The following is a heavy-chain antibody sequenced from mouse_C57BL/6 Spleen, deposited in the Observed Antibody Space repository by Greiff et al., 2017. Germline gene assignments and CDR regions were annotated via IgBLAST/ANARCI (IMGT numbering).Heavy chain of an antibody. J-gene: IGHJ1*03. CDR1: GYAFSSSW. D-gene: IGHD1-1*01. Sequence: VQLQQSGPELVKPGASVKISCKASGYAFSSSWMNWVKQRPGTGLEWIGRIYPGDGDTNYNGKFKGKATLTADKSSSPAYMQLSSLTTEVSAVYFCASYYYGSSYGYFEVWGTGTTVTVSS. V-gene: IGHV1-82*01. CDR3: ASYYYGSSYGYFEV. CDR2: IYPGDGDT.